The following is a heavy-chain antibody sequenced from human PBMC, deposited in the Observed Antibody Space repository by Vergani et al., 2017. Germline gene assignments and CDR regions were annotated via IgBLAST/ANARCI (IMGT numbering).Heavy chain of an antibody. V-gene: IGHV3-30*02. D-gene: IGHD2-15*01. CDR2: IRNDGSYE. Sequence: QVQLVESGGGVVQFGGSLRLSCAASGFTFSNSGIHWVRQAPGRGLEWVAFIRNDGSYEYYGDSVKGRFTISRDDSRNTVYLQMYSLRAEDTAVYYCAKECSDGTCGGTFEYWGQGTRVTVSP. J-gene: IGHJ4*02. CDR3: AKECSDGTCGGTFEY. CDR1: GFTFSNSG.